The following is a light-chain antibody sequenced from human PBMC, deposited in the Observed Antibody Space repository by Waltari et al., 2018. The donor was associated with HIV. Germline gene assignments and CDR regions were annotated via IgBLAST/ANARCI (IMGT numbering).Light chain of an antibody. CDR1: AWANQP. Sequence: SYELTQPPSMSVCPGQTARITCSGVAWANQPPYWFQERPGQGPVLFIYKDSGRPSGIPARFSGSRSGTTVMLTISGVQAEDEADYYCQSVDSSRMWVFGGWTKLTVL. CDR2: KDS. CDR3: QSVDSSRMWV. V-gene: IGLV3-25*03. J-gene: IGLJ3*02.